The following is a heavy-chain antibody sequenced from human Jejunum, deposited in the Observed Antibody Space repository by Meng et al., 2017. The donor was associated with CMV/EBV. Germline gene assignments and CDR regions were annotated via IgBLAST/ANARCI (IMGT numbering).Heavy chain of an antibody. CDR3: AFYASGREYFDY. D-gene: IGHD3-10*01. V-gene: IGHV4-39*01. J-gene: IGHJ4*02. Sequence: TVSGGSISSSSYYWAWIRQPPGKGLEWIVSIYYSGSTYYNPSLKSRVTISVDTSKNQFSLTLSSVTAADTAVYYCAFYASGREYFDYWGQGTLVTVSS. CDR2: IYYSGST. CDR1: GGSISSSSYY.